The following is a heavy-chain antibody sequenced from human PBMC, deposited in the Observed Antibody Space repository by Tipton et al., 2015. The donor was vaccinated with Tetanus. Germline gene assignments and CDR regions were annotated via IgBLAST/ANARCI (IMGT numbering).Heavy chain of an antibody. CDR1: GGSISSYY. V-gene: IGHV4-59*01. J-gene: IGHJ4*02. D-gene: IGHD2-15*01. CDR3: ARGRYCSGGSCYPDGYYFDY. CDR2: IYYSGST. Sequence: TLSLTCTVSGGSISSYYWSWIRQPPGKGLEWIGYIYYSGSTNYNPSLKSRVTISVDTPKNQFSLKLSSVTAADTAVYYCARGRYCSGGSCYPDGYYFDYWGQGTLVTVSS.